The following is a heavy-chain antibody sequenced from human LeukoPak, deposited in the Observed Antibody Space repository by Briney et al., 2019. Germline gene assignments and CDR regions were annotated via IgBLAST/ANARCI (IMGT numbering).Heavy chain of an antibody. Sequence: ASVKVSCKASGYTFTGYYMHWVRQAPGQGLEWMGWINPNSGGTNYARKFQGRVTMTRDTSISTAYMELSRLRSDDTAVYYCARDGGSWFGELLFSEYNWFDPWGQGTLVTVSS. CDR3: ARDGGSWFGELLFSEYNWFDP. J-gene: IGHJ5*02. CDR2: INPNSGGT. CDR1: GYTFTGYY. V-gene: IGHV1-2*02. D-gene: IGHD3-10*01.